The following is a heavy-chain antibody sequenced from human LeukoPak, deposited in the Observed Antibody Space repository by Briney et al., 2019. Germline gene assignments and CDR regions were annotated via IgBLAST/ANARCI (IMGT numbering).Heavy chain of an antibody. CDR2: IYYSGST. CDR3: ARERHGKRGHYFDY. CDR1: GGSISSYY. D-gene: IGHD6-25*01. V-gene: IGHV4-59*01. Sequence: SETLSLTCTVSGGSISSYYWSWIRQPPGKGLEWIGYIYYSGSTNYNPSLKSRVTISVDTSKNQFSLKLSSVTAADTAVCYCARERHGKRGHYFDYWGQGTLVTVSS. J-gene: IGHJ4*02.